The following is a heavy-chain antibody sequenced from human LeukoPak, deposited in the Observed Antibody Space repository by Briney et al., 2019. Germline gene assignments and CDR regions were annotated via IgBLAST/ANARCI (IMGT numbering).Heavy chain of an antibody. Sequence: GSLRLSCAASGFNFSSYGMHWVRQAPGKGLEWVAFIRYDGSNKYYADSVKGRFTISRDNSKNTLYLQMNSLRAEDTAVYYCAKDHDYGGNPYYFDYWGQGTLVTVSS. D-gene: IGHD4-23*01. CDR1: GFNFSSYG. CDR2: IRYDGSNK. CDR3: AKDHDYGGNPYYFDY. V-gene: IGHV3-30*02. J-gene: IGHJ4*02.